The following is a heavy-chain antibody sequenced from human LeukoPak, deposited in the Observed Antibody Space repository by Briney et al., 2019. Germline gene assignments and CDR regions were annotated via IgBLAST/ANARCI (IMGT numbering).Heavy chain of an antibody. V-gene: IGHV3-30*02. J-gene: IGHJ6*02. CDR1: GFTFSSYG. CDR2: IRYDGSNK. D-gene: IGHD3-10*01. Sequence: PGGSLRLPCAASGFTFSSYGMHWVRQAPGKGLEWVAFIRYDGSNKYYADSVKGRFTISRDNSKNTLYLQMNSLRAEDTAVYYCAVTMVRGGPTYYYYYGMDVWGQGTTVTVSS. CDR3: AVTMVRGGPTYYYYYGMDV.